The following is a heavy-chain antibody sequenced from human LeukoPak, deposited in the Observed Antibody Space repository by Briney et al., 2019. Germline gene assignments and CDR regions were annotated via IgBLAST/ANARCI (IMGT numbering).Heavy chain of an antibody. V-gene: IGHV1-2*02. Sequence: ASVKVSCKASGYTFTYYYIHWMRQAPGQGLEWMGWINPNSGATNYAQKFQGRVTMTRVTSIRTAYMELTILRSDDTAVYYCASVYSAKDLAQLDYWGQGTLVTVSS. CDR3: ASVYSAKDLAQLDY. CDR2: INPNSGAT. J-gene: IGHJ4*02. D-gene: IGHD4-11*01. CDR1: GYTFTYYY.